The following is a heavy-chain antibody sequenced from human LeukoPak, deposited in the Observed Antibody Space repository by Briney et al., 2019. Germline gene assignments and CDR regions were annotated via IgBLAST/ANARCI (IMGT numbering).Heavy chain of an antibody. V-gene: IGHV4-39*01. J-gene: IGHJ4*02. D-gene: IGHD5/OR15-5a*01. CDR3: ARHPTRRDVYDHLDY. Sequence: SETLSLTRTVSGGSISSGNYHRAWMRQPPGKGPEWIGSMFYSGSTYYNPSLKSRVTISVDTSKNQFSLKVTSVTAADTAVYYCARHPTRRDVYDHLDYWGQGTLVTVSS. CDR2: MFYSGST. CDR1: GGSISSGNYH.